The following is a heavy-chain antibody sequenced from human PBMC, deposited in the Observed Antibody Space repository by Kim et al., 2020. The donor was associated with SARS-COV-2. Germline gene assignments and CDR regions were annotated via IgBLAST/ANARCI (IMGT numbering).Heavy chain of an antibody. V-gene: IGHV3-23*01. D-gene: IGHD3-10*01. CDR2: ISGSGGST. Sequence: GGSLRLSCATSGFTFSSYAMSWVRQAPGKGLEWVSGISGSGGSTYYADSVKGRFTISRDNSKNTLYLQMNSLRVEDTAVYYCAKNYYGSGSPVDYWGQGTLVTVSS. CDR1: GFTFSSYA. J-gene: IGHJ4*02. CDR3: AKNYYGSGSPVDY.